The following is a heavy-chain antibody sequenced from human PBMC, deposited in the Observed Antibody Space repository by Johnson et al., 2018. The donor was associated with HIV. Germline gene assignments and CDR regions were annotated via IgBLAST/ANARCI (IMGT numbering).Heavy chain of an antibody. V-gene: IGHV3-30-3*01. CDR2: ISYDGDNK. CDR3: ARAEQLAGGAFDI. D-gene: IGHD6-6*01. Sequence: QMQLVESGGGLVKPGGSLRLSCAASGFTFSSYTMHWVRQAPGKGLEWVAVISYDGDNKYYADSVKGRFTISRDNSKNTLYLQMNSLRAEDTAVYYCARAEQLAGGAFDIWGQGTMVTVSS. J-gene: IGHJ3*02. CDR1: GFTFSSYT.